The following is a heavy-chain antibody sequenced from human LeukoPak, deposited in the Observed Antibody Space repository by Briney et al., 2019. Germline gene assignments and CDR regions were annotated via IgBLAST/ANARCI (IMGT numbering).Heavy chain of an antibody. V-gene: IGHV3-11*01. CDR2: INIGGTNT. Sequence: GGSLRLSCAASRFTFNDYYMSWIRQAPGKGLEWLSYINIGGTNTHYADSVKGRSTISRDNAKKSLYLEMNNLRAEDTAVYYCATDGAGFDTWGQGVLVTVSS. CDR1: RFTFNDYY. J-gene: IGHJ5*02. CDR3: ATDGAGFDT.